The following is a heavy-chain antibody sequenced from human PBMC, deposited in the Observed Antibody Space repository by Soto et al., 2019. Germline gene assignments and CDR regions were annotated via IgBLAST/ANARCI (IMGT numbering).Heavy chain of an antibody. CDR1: GFTFSSYG. CDR2: IWYDGSNK. CDR3: ARDGIAVAASPALDY. V-gene: IGHV3-33*01. J-gene: IGHJ4*02. D-gene: IGHD6-19*01. Sequence: ESGGGVVQPGRSLRLSCAASGFTFSSYGMHWVRQAPGKGLEWVAVIWYDGSNKYYAYSVKGRFTISRDNSKNTLYLQMNSLRAEDTAVYYCARDGIAVAASPALDYWGQGTLVTVSS.